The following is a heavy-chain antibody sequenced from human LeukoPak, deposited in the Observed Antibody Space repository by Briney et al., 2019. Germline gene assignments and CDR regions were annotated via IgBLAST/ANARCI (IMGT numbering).Heavy chain of an antibody. D-gene: IGHD2-15*01. CDR2: ISYDGSNK. CDR3: ARGYCSGGSCYDY. V-gene: IGHV3-30-3*01. J-gene: IGHJ4*02. CDR1: GFTFSSYA. Sequence: PGGSLRLSCAASGFTFSSYAMHWVRQAPGKGLEWVALISYDGSNKYYADSVKGRFTISRDNSKNTLYLQMNSLRAEDTAVYYCARGYCSGGSCYDYWGQGTLATVSS.